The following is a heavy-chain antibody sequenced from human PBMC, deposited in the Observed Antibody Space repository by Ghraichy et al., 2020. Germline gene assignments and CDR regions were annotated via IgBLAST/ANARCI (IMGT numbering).Heavy chain of an antibody. J-gene: IGHJ4*02. Sequence: GGSLRLSCAASGFTFSSYSMNWVRQAPGKGLEWVSSISSSSSYIYYEDSVKGLFTISRDNAKNSLYLQMNSLRAEDTAVYYYARVLGGDYEFDYWGQGTLVTVSS. CDR1: GFTFSSYS. V-gene: IGHV3-21*01. D-gene: IGHD4-17*01. CDR3: ARVLGGDYEFDY. CDR2: ISSSSSYI.